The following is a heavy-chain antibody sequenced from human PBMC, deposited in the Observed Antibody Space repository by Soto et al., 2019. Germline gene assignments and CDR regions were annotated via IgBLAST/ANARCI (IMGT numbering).Heavy chain of an antibody. D-gene: IGHD2-2*01. CDR2: ISGSGGST. CDR1: GFTFSSYA. V-gene: IGHV3-23*01. CDR3: XXXXXXXXXCYASLDY. J-gene: IGHJ4*02. Sequence: EVQLLESGGGLVQPGGSLRLSCAASGFTFSSYAMSRVRQAPGKGLEWVSAISGSGGSTYYADSVKGRFTISRDNSKXXXXXXXXXXXXXXXXXXXXXXXXXXXXXCYASLDYWGQGTLVTVSS.